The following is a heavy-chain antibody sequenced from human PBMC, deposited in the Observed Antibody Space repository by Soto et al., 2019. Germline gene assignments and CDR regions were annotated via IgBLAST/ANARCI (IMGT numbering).Heavy chain of an antibody. D-gene: IGHD6-13*01. CDR2: ISHRGTA. V-gene: IGHV4-31*03. Sequence: SETRSLTCTVSGGSISSGAYYWGWIRQHPGKGLEWIGYISHRGTAYYTPSLKSRVSLSVDPSKSQFSLNVTSLTAADTAVYYCARVSATGTRWFDPWGPGTLVTVS. CDR3: ARVSATGTRWFDP. J-gene: IGHJ5*02. CDR1: GGSISSGAYY.